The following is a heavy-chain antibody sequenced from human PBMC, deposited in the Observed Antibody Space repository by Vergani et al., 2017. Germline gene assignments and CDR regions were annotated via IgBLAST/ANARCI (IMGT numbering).Heavy chain of an antibody. Sequence: VQLVESGGGLVKPGGSLRLSCAASGFTFSSYAMHWVRQAPGKGLEWVAVISYDGSNKYYADSVKGRFTISRDNSKNTLYLQMNSLRAEDTAVYYCASPATFGGVIVFRSEYFQHWGQGTLVTVSS. CDR1: GFTFSSYA. CDR3: ASPATFGGVIVFRSEYFQH. J-gene: IGHJ1*01. V-gene: IGHV3-30-3*01. D-gene: IGHD3-16*02. CDR2: ISYDGSNK.